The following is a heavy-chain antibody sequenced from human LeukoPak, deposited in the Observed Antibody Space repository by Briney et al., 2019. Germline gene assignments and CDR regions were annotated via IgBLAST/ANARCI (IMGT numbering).Heavy chain of an antibody. CDR2: FDPEDGET. CDR3: ATNAVLWFGELTHPFDY. CDR1: GYTLTEIS. V-gene: IGHV1-24*01. Sequence: ASVKVSCKVSGYTLTEISMHWVRQAPGKGLEWMGGFDPEDGETIYAQKLQGRVTMTEDTSTDTAYMELSSLRSEDTAVYYCATNAVLWFGELTHPFDYWGQGTLVTVSS. D-gene: IGHD3-10*01. J-gene: IGHJ4*02.